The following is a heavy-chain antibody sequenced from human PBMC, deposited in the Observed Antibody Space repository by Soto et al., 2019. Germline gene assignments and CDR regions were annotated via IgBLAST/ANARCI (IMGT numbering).Heavy chain of an antibody. CDR2: IYYSGST. J-gene: IGHJ4*02. V-gene: IGHV4-39*01. Sequence: LSLTCSVSGGSISSSSYYWGWIRQPPGKGLEWIGSIYYSGSTYYNPSLKSRVTISVDTSKNQFSLKLSSVTAADTAVYYCARHRRWQTFDYWGQGTLVTVSS. CDR3: ARHRRWQTFDY. CDR1: GGSISSSSYY. D-gene: IGHD2-15*01.